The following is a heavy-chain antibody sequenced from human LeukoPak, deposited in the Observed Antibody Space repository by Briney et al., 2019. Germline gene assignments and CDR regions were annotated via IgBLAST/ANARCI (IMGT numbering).Heavy chain of an antibody. D-gene: IGHD3-16*02. V-gene: IGHV4-39*01. CDR2: IYYSGST. Sequence: PSETLSLTCTVSGGSISSSSYYWGWIRQPPGKGLEWIGSIYYSGSTYYNPSLKSRATISVDTSKNQFSLKLSSVTAADTAVYYCARAIMITFGGVIDFDYWGQGTLVTASS. CDR3: ARAIMITFGGVIDFDY. CDR1: GGSISSSSYY. J-gene: IGHJ4*02.